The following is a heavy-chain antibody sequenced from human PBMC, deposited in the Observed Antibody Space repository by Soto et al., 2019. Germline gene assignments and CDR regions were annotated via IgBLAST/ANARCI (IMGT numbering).Heavy chain of an antibody. CDR1: GGSISSGGYY. CDR2: IYYTGNT. CDR3: ARVGISSSDAFDI. V-gene: IGHV4-31*03. D-gene: IGHD6-6*01. Sequence: PSETLSLTCTVSGGSISSGGYYWSWIRQHPEKGLEWIGYIYYTGNTYYNASLKSRVTISVDTSNNQFSLKLSSVTAAATAVYYCARVGISSSDAFDIWGQGTTVTVSS. J-gene: IGHJ3*02.